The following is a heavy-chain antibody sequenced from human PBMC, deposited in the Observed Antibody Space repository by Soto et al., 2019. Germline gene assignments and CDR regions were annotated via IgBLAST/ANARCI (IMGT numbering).Heavy chain of an antibody. CDR3: ARDTSVWVVNYYYYGMDV. D-gene: IGHD3-16*01. Sequence: KPSETLSLTYTVSGGSISSYYWSWIRQPAGKGLEWIGRIYTSGSTNYNPSLKSRVTMSVDTSKNQFSLKLSSVTAADTAVYYCARDTSVWVVNYYYYGMDVWGQGTTVTVSS. CDR2: IYTSGST. V-gene: IGHV4-4*07. CDR1: GGSISSYY. J-gene: IGHJ6*02.